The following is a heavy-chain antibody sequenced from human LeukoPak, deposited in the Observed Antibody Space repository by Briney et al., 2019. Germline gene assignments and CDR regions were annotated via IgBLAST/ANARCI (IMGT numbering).Heavy chain of an antibody. CDR1: GGSISSSSYY. Sequence: PSETLSLTCTVSGGSISSSSYYWGWIRQPPGKGLEWIGTIYYSGSTYYNPSLKSRVTISVDTSKNQFSLKLSSVTAADTAVYYCARRSMAAAGFFDYWGQGTLVTVSS. V-gene: IGHV4-39*01. D-gene: IGHD6-13*01. CDR3: ARRSMAAAGFFDY. J-gene: IGHJ4*02. CDR2: IYYSGST.